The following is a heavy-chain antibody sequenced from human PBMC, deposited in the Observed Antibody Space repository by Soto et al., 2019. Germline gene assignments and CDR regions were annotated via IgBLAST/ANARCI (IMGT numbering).Heavy chain of an antibody. D-gene: IGHD1-20*01. V-gene: IGHV3-30*18. CDR1: GFTFSSYG. Sequence: GGSLRLSCAASGFTFSSYGMHWVRQAPGKGLEWVAVISYDGSNKYYADSVKGRFTISRDNSKNTLYLQMNSLRAEDTAVYYCAKPRITGYYFDYWGQGTLVTVSS. CDR3: AKPRITGYYFDY. J-gene: IGHJ4*02. CDR2: ISYDGSNK.